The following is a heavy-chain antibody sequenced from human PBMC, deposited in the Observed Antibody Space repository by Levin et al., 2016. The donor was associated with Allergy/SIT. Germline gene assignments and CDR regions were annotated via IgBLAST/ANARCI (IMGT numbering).Heavy chain of an antibody. Sequence: ASVKVSCKASGYTFTGYYMHWVRQAPGQGLEWMGWINPNSGGTNYAQKFQGRVTMTRDTSISTAYMELSRLRSDDTAVYYCARDLGTMVRGVMAFDYWGQGTLVTVSS. CDR3: ARDLGTMVRGVMAFDY. D-gene: IGHD3-10*01. CDR1: GYTFTGYY. V-gene: IGHV1-2*02. J-gene: IGHJ4*02. CDR2: INPNSGGT.